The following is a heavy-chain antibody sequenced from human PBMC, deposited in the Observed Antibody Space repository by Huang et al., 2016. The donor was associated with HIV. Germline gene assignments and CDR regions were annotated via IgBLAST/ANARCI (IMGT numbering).Heavy chain of an antibody. J-gene: IGHJ2*01. V-gene: IGHV4-39*01. CDR1: GGSINTGRYF. D-gene: IGHD3-3*01. CDR3: ARNHDFWRGRMFAISYFDV. Sequence: QMRFQESGPGLVKPSGTLSLTCNVSGGSINTGRYFWGWIRTPQGKGLEWVGSLYYTGKRPYNPSPKGRLTMSDDTSKNQFSLNLSSVTAADTAIYYCARNHDFWRGRMFAISYFDVWGRGTLVTVAS. CDR2: LYYTGKR.